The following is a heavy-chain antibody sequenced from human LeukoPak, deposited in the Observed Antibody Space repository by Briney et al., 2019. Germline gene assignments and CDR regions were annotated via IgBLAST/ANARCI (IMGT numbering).Heavy chain of an antibody. Sequence: GGSLRLSCAASGFTFSSYAMGWARQAPGKGLEWVSAISGSGSNTYSADSVKGRFTISRDNSKNTLYLQMNSLRGEDTAVYYCAKAVAAGGYHFYGMDVWGLGTTVTVSS. V-gene: IGHV3-23*01. CDR1: GFTFSSYA. CDR2: ISGSGSNT. J-gene: IGHJ6*02. CDR3: AKAVAAGGYHFYGMDV. D-gene: IGHD6-13*01.